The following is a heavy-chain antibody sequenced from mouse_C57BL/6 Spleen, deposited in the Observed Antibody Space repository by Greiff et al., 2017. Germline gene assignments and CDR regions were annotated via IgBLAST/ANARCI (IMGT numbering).Heavy chain of an antibody. CDR3: ERVEGSRETYAMDY. Sequence: VQLQQPGPELVKPGASVKLSCKASGYTFTSYWMYRLKQRPGRGLVWIGRIDPNSGGTKYNEKLKSKATLTVDKPASTAYMQLSSLTSEDSAVYDCERVEGSRETYAMDYWGQGTSVTVSA. V-gene: IGHV1-72*01. CDR1: GYTFTSYW. J-gene: IGHJ4*01. CDR2: IDPNSGGT. D-gene: IGHD1-1*01.